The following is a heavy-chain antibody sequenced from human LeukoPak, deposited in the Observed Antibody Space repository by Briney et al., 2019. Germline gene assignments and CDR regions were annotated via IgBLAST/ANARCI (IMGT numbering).Heavy chain of an antibody. V-gene: IGHV4-39*01. D-gene: IGHD3-22*01. J-gene: IGHJ4*02. Sequence: PSETLSLTCTVSGGSISSSSYYWGWIRQPPGKGLEWIGSIYYSGSTYYNPSLKSRVTISVDTSKNQFSLKLSSVTAADTAVYYCARPSGYYHHYFDYWGQRTLVTVSS. CDR3: ARPSGYYHHYFDY. CDR2: IYYSGST. CDR1: GGSISSSSYY.